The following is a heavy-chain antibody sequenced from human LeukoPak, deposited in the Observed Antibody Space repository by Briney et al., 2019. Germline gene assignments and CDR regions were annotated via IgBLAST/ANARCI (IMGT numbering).Heavy chain of an antibody. J-gene: IGHJ4*02. V-gene: IGHV4-31*03. CDR3: ARDYRSHYYDSSGYYDY. Sequence: SETLSLTCTVSGGSISSGGYYWSWIRQHPGKGLEWIGYIYYSGSTYYNPSLKSRVTISADTSKNQFSLKLSSVTAADTAVYYCARDYRSHYYDSSGYYDYWGQGTLVTVSS. D-gene: IGHD3-22*01. CDR2: IYYSGST. CDR1: GGSISSGGYY.